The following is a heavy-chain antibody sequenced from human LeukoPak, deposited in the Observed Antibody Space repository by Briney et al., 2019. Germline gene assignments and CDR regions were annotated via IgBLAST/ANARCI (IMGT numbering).Heavy chain of an antibody. CDR3: ATGPFFGDSYGGFDY. D-gene: IGHD5-18*01. V-gene: IGHV1-24*01. Sequence: ASVKVSCKVSGYTLTELSMHWVRQAPGKGLEWMGGFDPEDGETIYAQKFQGRVTMTEDTSTDTAYMELSSLRSEDTAVYYCATGPFFGDSYGGFDYWGQGTLVTVSS. CDR1: GYTLTELS. CDR2: FDPEDGET. J-gene: IGHJ4*02.